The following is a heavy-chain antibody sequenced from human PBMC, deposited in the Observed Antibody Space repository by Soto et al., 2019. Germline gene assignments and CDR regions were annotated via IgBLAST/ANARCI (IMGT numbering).Heavy chain of an antibody. CDR3: ARDWTGNTCPCLDV. D-gene: IGHD2-8*02. J-gene: IGHJ6*02. V-gene: IGHV3-23*01. Sequence: EVQLWESGGGLVQPGGSLRLSCAASGFTFSNYALTWFRQSPGKGLEWVSTSGGGGGTTYYADSVKGRFTISRDNSKNTLSLQMSSLRVEDTAIYYCARDWTGNTCPCLDVWGQGTTVSVSS. CDR1: GFTFSNYA. CDR2: SGGGGGTT.